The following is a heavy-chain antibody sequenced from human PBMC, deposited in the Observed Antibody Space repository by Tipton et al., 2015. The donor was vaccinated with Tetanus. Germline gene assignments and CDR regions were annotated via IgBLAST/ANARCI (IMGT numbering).Heavy chain of an antibody. CDR1: EFTFSRFG. CDR2: ISYDGNHK. J-gene: IGHJ4*02. Sequence: SLRLSCAASEFTFSRFGMHWVRQAPGKGLEWVAGISYDGNHKYDKDSVKGRFTISRDNSKNTLYLQMNSLRAEDTAIYYCAKAKPVITLAFFDYWGQGTLVTVSS. V-gene: IGHV3-30*18. D-gene: IGHD3-16*01. CDR3: AKAKPVITLAFFDY.